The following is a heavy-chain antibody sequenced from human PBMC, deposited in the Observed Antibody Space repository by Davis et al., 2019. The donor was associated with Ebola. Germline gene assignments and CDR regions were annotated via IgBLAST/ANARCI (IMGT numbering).Heavy chain of an antibody. CDR2: ISSSGSTI. Sequence: GGSLRLSCAASGFTFSAYYMSWIRQAPGKGLEWVSYISSSGSTIYYADSVKGRFTISRDTAKNSLYLQMNSLRAEDTAVYYCAREAYSGSYLDYWGQGTLVTVSS. CDR1: GFTFSAYY. CDR3: AREAYSGSYLDY. V-gene: IGHV3-11*01. J-gene: IGHJ4*02. D-gene: IGHD1-26*01.